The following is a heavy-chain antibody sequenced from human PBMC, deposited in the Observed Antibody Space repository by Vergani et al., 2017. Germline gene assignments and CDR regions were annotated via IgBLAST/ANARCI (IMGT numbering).Heavy chain of an antibody. D-gene: IGHD2-2*02. J-gene: IGHJ4*02. CDR2: ISGSGVSA. V-gene: IGHV3-23*01. CDR1: EFTFSNYA. Sequence: EVQLLESGGGLVQPGGSLRLTCAASEFTFSNYAMNWVRQAPGKGLEWVSGISGSGVSAYYTDSVKGRFTISRDNSKNTLYLQMNSLRAEDTAVYYCAKPHKAYCSSTSCYSFDYWGQGTLVTVSS. CDR3: AKPHKAYCSSTSCYSFDY.